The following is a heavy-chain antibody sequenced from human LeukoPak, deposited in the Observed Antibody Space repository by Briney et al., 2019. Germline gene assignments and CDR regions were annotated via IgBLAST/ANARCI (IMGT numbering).Heavy chain of an antibody. CDR2: LYYTGSS. D-gene: IGHD5-24*01. V-gene: IGHV4-38-2*01. CDR1: GYSISSGFY. J-gene: IGHJ4*02. CDR3: ARLWSGYNFDY. Sequence: NPSETLSLTCGVSGYSISSGFYWGWSRQPPGQGLQWIGILYYTGSSEYNPSVKSRLTMSMDKSKNQFSLKLTSVTAADTAVYYCARLWSGYNFDYWGQGTLVTVSS.